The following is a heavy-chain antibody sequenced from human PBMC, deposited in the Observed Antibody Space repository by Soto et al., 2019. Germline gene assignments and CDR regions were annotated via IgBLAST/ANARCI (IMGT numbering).Heavy chain of an antibody. CDR3: TRDGVGETVFFGLLDY. CDR2: IRFDGTNA. D-gene: IGHD2-21*02. Sequence: QVQLVDSGGGVVQPGGSLRLSCVASESIFKGYGMHWVRQAPGKGLEWVAHIRFDGTNAQYDDYVEGRFTISRDNSKNILYLQMNSMRVEDTAVYYCTRDGVGETVFFGLLDYWGQGTLVTVS. CDR1: ESIFKGYG. V-gene: IGHV3-33*08. J-gene: IGHJ4*02.